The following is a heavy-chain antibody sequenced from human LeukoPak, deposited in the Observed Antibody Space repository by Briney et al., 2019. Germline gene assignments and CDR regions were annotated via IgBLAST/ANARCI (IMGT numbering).Heavy chain of an antibody. J-gene: IGHJ3*02. CDR1: GYTFTSYG. CDR2: ISAYNGNT. D-gene: IGHD3-3*01. V-gene: IGHV1-18*01. Sequence: ASVKVSCKASGYTFTSYGISWVRQAPGQGPEWMGWISAYNGNTNYAQKLQGRVTMTTDTSTSTAYMELRSLRSDDTAVYYCARDRNYDFWSGYYTGDAFDIWGQGTMVTVSS. CDR3: ARDRNYDFWSGYYTGDAFDI.